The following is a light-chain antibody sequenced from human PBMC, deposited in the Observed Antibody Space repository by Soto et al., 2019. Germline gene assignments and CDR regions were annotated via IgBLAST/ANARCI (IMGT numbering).Light chain of an antibody. Sequence: QSVLTQPPSVSGAPGQRVTISCTGSYSNIGAGYEVHWYQQIPGTAPKLLISGHNNRPSGVPDRFFGSKSGTSASLTIIGLQTEDEADYYCCSYAGTYSWVFGGGTQLTVL. CDR2: GHN. V-gene: IGLV1-40*01. CDR3: CSYAGTYSWV. J-gene: IGLJ3*02. CDR1: YSNIGAGYE.